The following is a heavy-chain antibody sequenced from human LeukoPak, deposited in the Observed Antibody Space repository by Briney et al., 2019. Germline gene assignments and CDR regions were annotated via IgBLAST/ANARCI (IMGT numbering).Heavy chain of an antibody. CDR2: ISYDGSNK. D-gene: IGHD3-22*01. J-gene: IGHJ1*01. CDR1: GFTFSSYA. CDR3: AKVRNYYDSSGYGEYFQH. V-gene: IGHV3-30-3*01. Sequence: GGSLRLSCAASGFTFSSYAMHWVRQAPGKGLEWVAVISYDGSNKYYADSVKGRFTISRDNSKNMLYLQMNSLRAEDTAVYYCAKVRNYYDSSGYGEYFQHWGQGTLVTVSS.